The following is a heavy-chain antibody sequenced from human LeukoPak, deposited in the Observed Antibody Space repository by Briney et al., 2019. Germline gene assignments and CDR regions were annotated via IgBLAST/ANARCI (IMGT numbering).Heavy chain of an antibody. D-gene: IGHD3-16*01. CDR2: IDPGDSDT. J-gene: IGHJ5*02. V-gene: IGHV5-51*01. CDR1: GYSFTSYW. Sequence: GESLKISCKGSGYSFTSYWIGWVRQMPGKGLEWMGIIDPGDSDTRYSPSFQGQVTISADKSISTAYLQWSSLKASDTAIYYCARGRSGQVAGPFDNWFDPWGQGTLVTVSS. CDR3: ARGRSGQVAGPFDNWFDP.